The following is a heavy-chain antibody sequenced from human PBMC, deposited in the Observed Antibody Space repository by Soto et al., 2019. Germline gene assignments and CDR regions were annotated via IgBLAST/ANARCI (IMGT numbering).Heavy chain of an antibody. D-gene: IGHD6-13*01. V-gene: IGHV3-21*01. J-gene: IGHJ6*02. Sequence: EVQLVESGRGQVKPGGSLRLSCAASGFTFSSYSMNWVRQAPGKGLEWVSSISSSSSYIYYADSVKGRFTISRDNAKNSLYLQMNSLRAEDTAVYYCARVPAAGRSNYYYYGMDVWGQGTTVTVSS. CDR1: GFTFSSYS. CDR3: ARVPAAGRSNYYYYGMDV. CDR2: ISSSSSYI.